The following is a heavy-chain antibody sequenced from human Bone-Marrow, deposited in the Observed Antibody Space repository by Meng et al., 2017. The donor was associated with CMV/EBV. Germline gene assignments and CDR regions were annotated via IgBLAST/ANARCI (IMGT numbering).Heavy chain of an antibody. V-gene: IGHV1-18*01. Sequence: ASVKVFCNVSGYSFTTYGISWVRQAPGQGLEWVGWISSAIHHTIHAKKFQDRVSMTTDKSTNTVYMELRNLRSDDTALYYCARDLGAGSFIGFGCTRNWFDPWGQGTQVTVSS. CDR2: ISSAIHHT. J-gene: IGHJ5*02. CDR1: GYSFTTYG. CDR3: ARDLGAGSFIGFGCTRNWFDP. D-gene: IGHD1-26*01.